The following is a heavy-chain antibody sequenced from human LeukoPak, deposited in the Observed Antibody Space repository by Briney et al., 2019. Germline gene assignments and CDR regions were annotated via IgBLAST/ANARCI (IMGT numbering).Heavy chain of an antibody. D-gene: IGHD2-8*01. J-gene: IGHJ3*02. V-gene: IGHV1-69*13. CDR3: ARDTNTHRAFDI. CDR2: IIPIFGTA. Sequence: SAKVSCKASGGTFSSYAISWVRQAPGQGLEWMGGIIPIFGTANYAQKFQGRVTITADESTSTAYMELSSLRSEDTAVYYCARDTNTHRAFDIWGQGTMVTVSS. CDR1: GGTFSSYA.